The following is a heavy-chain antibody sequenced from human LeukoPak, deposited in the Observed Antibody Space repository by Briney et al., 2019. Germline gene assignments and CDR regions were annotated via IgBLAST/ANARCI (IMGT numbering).Heavy chain of an antibody. CDR2: INGSGGTT. Sequence: GGSLRLSCAASGFTFSSYAMSWVRQAPGKGLEWVSDINGSGGTTYYADSVKGRFTISRDNSKNTLYLQMNSLRAEDTAVYYCARGHYYYDSSAFDYWGQGTLVTVSS. D-gene: IGHD3-22*01. V-gene: IGHV3-23*01. CDR3: ARGHYYYDSSAFDY. J-gene: IGHJ4*02. CDR1: GFTFSSYA.